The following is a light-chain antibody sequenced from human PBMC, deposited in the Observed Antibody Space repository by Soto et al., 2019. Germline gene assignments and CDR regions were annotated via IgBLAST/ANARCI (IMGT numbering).Light chain of an antibody. CDR3: LQHYSYPNT. CDR2: AAS. J-gene: IGKJ2*01. CDR1: QGIKND. V-gene: IGKV1-17*02. Sequence: DIQMTQFQSPLFASVGEGVAITCRASQGIKNDLGWYQQKQGEAPKRIIFAASTWQRGVPPRFRGSGSGTEFTLTISDLQPEDFATYYCLQHYSYPNTFGQGTKLEI.